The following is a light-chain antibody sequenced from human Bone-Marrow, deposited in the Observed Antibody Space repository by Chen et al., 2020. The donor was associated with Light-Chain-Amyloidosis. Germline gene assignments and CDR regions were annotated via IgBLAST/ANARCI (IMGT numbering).Light chain of an antibody. CDR2: EAF. CDR3: MQSIHLRT. V-gene: IGKV2D-29*01. Sequence: DVVMTQKPLSLSVTPGQPASISCKPSQSLLSSNGVTYLYWFLQQPGPPPQLLIYEAFNRFSGETRRVSGRGAGVDLPLKISRVEAEEVGSYYCMQSIHLRTFGQGTTVESK. J-gene: IGKJ1*01. CDR1: QSLLSSNGVTY.